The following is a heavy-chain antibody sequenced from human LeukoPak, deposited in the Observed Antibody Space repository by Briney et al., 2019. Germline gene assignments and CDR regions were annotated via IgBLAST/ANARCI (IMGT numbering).Heavy chain of an antibody. CDR2: ISGYDGHK. CDR1: GYTLPRYG. CDR3: AKDCHSSGYHHYFHY. V-gene: IGHV1-18*01. D-gene: IGHD3-22*01. J-gene: IGHJ4*02. Sequence: SENVSHKASGYTLPRYGVRWVRPAAGRAVDWMGCISGYDGHKNDPQKLQGSVTMTANTSTSTAYMQLRRLMSDDTAVYYCAKDCHSSGYHHYFHYWGQGTLVTVSS.